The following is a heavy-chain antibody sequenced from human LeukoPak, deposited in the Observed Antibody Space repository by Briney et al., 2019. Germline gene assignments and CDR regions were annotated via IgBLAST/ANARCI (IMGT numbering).Heavy chain of an antibody. D-gene: IGHD3-10*01. J-gene: IGHJ6*03. CDR2: IIWNSGSI. CDR1: GFTFHDYA. Sequence: GGSLRLSCAAPGFTFHDYAMHWFRQAPGKGLGWVSGIIWNSGSIGYADSVKGRFTISRDNAKNSLYLQMNSLRAEDTALYYCAKDTEDGSGSYYYYMDVWGKGTTVTISS. CDR3: AKDTEDGSGSYYYYMDV. V-gene: IGHV3-9*01.